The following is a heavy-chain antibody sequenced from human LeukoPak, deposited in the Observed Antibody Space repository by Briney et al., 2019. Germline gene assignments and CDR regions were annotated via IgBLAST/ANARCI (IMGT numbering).Heavy chain of an antibody. Sequence: GASVKVSCKASGYTFTSYYMHWVRQAPGQGLEWMGIINPSGGSTSYAQKFQGRVTMTRDTSTSTVYMELSSLRSDDTAVYYCARGGLWFGELHRWFDPWGQGTLVTVSS. CDR3: ARGGLWFGELHRWFDP. D-gene: IGHD3-10*01. V-gene: IGHV1-46*01. CDR1: GYTFTSYY. J-gene: IGHJ5*02. CDR2: INPSGGST.